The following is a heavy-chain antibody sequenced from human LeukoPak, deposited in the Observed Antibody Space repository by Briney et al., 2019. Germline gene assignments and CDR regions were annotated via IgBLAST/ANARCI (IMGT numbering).Heavy chain of an antibody. J-gene: IGHJ3*02. V-gene: IGHV3-74*01. CDR2: MNSDGSGT. CDR3: ARDHDAFDI. CDR1: GLTLSNYW. Sequence: GGSLRLSCAASGLTLSNYWMHWVRQAPGKGLVWVSRMNSDGSGTSYADSVKGRFTISRDNAKNTLYLQMNSLRAEDTAVYYCARDHDAFDIWGQGTMVTVSS.